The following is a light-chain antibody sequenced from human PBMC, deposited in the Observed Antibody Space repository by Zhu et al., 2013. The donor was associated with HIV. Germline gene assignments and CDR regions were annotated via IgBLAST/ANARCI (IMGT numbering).Light chain of an antibody. J-gene: IGKJ4*01. CDR2: AAS. CDR1: QGISSY. Sequence: DIQMTQSPPSLSASVGDRVTITCQASQGISSYLAWYQQKPGKAPQLLIYAASSLQSGVPSRFSGTGSGTDFTLTISSLQPEDFATYYCQQSYSAPRALTFGGGTKVEIK. CDR3: QQSYSAPRALT. V-gene: IGKV1-39*01.